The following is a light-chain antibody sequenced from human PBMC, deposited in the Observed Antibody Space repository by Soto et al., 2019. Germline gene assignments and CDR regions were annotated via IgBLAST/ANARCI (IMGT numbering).Light chain of an antibody. V-gene: IGKV3-15*01. CDR3: QHYNDWPPWT. CDR2: AAT. J-gene: IGKJ1*01. CDR1: QSVSNN. Sequence: EVVMTQSPATLSVSPGERATLSCGASQSVSNNVAWYQQKPGQAPRVVIYAATMRATGIPARFSGRGSGTEFTLTISSLQSEDFALYYCQHYNDWPPWTFGQGTKVDIK.